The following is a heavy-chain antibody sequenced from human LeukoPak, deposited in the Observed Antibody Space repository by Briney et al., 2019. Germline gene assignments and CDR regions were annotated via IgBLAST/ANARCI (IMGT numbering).Heavy chain of an antibody. CDR3: ARAQRRAVDY. CDR2: INPSGDDT. V-gene: IGHV1-46*01. CDR1: GYTSTSYY. Sequence: ASVKVSCKTSGYTSTSYYMHWVRQAPGQGLEWMGIINPSGDDTTYPQKFQGRVTMTRDTSTSTVYMELSSLRSEDTAVYYCARAQRRAVDYWGQGTLVTVSS. J-gene: IGHJ4*02. D-gene: IGHD6-25*01.